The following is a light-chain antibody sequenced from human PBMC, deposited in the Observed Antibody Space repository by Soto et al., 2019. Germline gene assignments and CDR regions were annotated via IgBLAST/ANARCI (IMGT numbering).Light chain of an antibody. CDR2: DVS. CDR3: CSYAGDFYV. J-gene: IGLJ1*01. Sequence: QSVLTQPRSVSGSPGQSVAISCTGTTSDVGGYDYVSWHQQHPGKAPELIIFDVSKRPSGVPDRFSGFKSGNTASLTISGLQAEDEADYFCCSYAGDFYVFGSVTKVTVL. CDR1: TSDVGGYDY. V-gene: IGLV2-11*01.